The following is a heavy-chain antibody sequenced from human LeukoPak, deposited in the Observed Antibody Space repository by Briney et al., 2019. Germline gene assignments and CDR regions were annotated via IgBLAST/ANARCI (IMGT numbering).Heavy chain of an antibody. J-gene: IGHJ4*02. V-gene: IGHV1-18*01. CDR2: ISAYNGNT. D-gene: IGHD4-11*01. CDR1: GYTFTSYG. CDR3: ARDRGIRMITVTTNPLGY. Sequence: TSVKVSCKASGYTFTSYGISWVRQAPGQGLEWMGWISAYNGNTNYAQKLQGRVTMTTDTSTSTAYMELRSLRSDDTAVYYCARDRGIRMITVTTNPLGYWGQGTLVTVSS.